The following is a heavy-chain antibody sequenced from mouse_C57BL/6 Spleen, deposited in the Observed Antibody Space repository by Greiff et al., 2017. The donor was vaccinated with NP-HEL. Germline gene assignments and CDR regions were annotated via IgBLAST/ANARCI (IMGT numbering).Heavy chain of an antibody. CDR3: AREFITTVVPY. CDR2: ISDGGSYT. Sequence: EVQVVESGGGLVKPGGSLKLSCAASGFTFSSYAMSWVRQTPEKRLEWVATISDGGSYTYYPDNVKGRFTISRDNAKNNLYLQMSHLKSEDTAMYYCAREFITTVVPYWGQGTLVTVSA. J-gene: IGHJ3*01. D-gene: IGHD1-1*01. CDR1: GFTFSSYA. V-gene: IGHV5-4*01.